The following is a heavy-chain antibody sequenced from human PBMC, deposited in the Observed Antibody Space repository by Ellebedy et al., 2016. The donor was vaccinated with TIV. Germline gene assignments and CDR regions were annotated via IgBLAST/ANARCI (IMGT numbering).Heavy chain of an antibody. CDR1: GFTFSNYS. J-gene: IGHJ2*01. CDR3: ARKVPAPTTVPPNWYFDL. Sequence: GESLKISCAASGFTFSNYSMNWVRQPPGKGLEWVSSISRSSTYIYYADSVKGRFTISRDNAKNSLYLQMNSLRAEDTAVYYCARKVPAPTTVPPNWYFDLWGRGTLVTVSS. V-gene: IGHV3-21*01. D-gene: IGHD4-17*01. CDR2: ISRSSTYI.